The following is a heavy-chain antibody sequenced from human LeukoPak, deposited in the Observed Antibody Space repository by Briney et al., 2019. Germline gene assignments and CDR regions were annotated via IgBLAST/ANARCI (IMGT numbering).Heavy chain of an antibody. Sequence: ASVKVSCKASGYTSTSYAMNWVRQAPGQGLEWMGWINTNTGNPTYAQGFTGRFVFSLDTSVSTAYLQISSLKAEDTAVYYCARTPYCSSTSCHAFDIWGQGTMVTASS. J-gene: IGHJ3*02. CDR2: INTNTGNP. CDR3: ARTPYCSSTSCHAFDI. D-gene: IGHD2-2*01. CDR1: GYTSTSYA. V-gene: IGHV7-4-1*02.